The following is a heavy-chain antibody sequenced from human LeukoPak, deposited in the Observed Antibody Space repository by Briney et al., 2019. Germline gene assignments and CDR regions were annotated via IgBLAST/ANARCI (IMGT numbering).Heavy chain of an antibody. CDR2: ISGSGGST. J-gene: IGHJ4*02. Sequence: GGSLRLSCAASGFTFSSYAMSWVRQAPRKGLEWVSAISGSGGSTYYADSVKGRFTISRDNSKNTLYLQMNSLRAEDTAVYYCAKDPMVYYYGSGGSVFDYWGQGTLVTVSS. CDR1: GFTFSSYA. D-gene: IGHD3-10*01. CDR3: AKDPMVYYYGSGGSVFDY. V-gene: IGHV3-23*01.